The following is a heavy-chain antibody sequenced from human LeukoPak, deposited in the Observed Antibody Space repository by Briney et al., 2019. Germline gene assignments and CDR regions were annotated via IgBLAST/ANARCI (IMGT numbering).Heavy chain of an antibody. J-gene: IGHJ4*02. Sequence: GGSLRLSCTASGFSFNNYAMAWVRQAPGEGLEWVSIIIASSGATFYADSVKGRFTISRDNSKNTLYLQMNSLSVADTAVYYCAKGGYDYVEVAYFDFWGQGALVTVSS. CDR2: IIASSGAT. CDR1: GFSFNNYA. D-gene: IGHD5-12*01. CDR3: AKGGYDYVEVAYFDF. V-gene: IGHV3-23*01.